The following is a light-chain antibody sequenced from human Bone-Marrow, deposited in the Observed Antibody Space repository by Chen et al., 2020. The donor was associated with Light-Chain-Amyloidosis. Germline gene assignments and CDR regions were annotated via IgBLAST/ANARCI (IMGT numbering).Light chain of an antibody. CDR3: QQYGTSPLP. Sequence: EMVLTQSPGTQSLSPGEGANLSCRASQTISSNYLTWYQQKFGQAPRLLIYGSSSRATGIPDSFTGSVSGTDFTLTINRLEPEDFAMYYCQQYGTSPLPFGGGIKVEIK. CDR2: GSS. CDR1: QTISSNY. V-gene: IGKV3-20*01. J-gene: IGKJ4*01.